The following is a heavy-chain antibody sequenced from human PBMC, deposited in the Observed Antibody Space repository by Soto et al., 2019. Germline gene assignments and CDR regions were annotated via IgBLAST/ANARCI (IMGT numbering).Heavy chain of an antibody. CDR2: INPNSGGT. CDR1: GYTFTGYY. CDR3: ARDRCSSTSWVYYYYGMDV. D-gene: IGHD2-2*01. Sequence: ASVKVSCKASGYTFTGYYMHWVRQAPGQGLEWMGWINPNSGGTNYAQKFQGRVTMTRDTSISTAYMELSRLRSDDTAVYYCARDRCSSTSWVYYYYGMDVWGQGTTVTSP. V-gene: IGHV1-2*02. J-gene: IGHJ6*02.